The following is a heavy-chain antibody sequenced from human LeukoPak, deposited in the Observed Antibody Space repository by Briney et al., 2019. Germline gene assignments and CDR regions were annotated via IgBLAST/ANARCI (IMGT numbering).Heavy chain of an antibody. V-gene: IGHV3-48*04. CDR1: GFTFSSYA. CDR3: ARAHDYGDY. Sequence: GGSLRLSCAASGFTFSSYAMSWVRQAPGKGLEWVSSISSSGDTIYYADSVKGRFTISRDNAKNSLYLQMNSLRAEDTAVYYCARAHDYGDYWGQGTLVTVSS. CDR2: ISSSGDTI. J-gene: IGHJ4*02.